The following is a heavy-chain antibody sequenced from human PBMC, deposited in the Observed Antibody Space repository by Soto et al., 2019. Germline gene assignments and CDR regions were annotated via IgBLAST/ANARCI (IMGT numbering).Heavy chain of an antibody. V-gene: IGHV1-46*01. D-gene: IGHD3-22*01. CDR3: ARDPRSYYYDSSGYPGDY. Sequence: QVQLVQSGAEVKKPGASVKVSCKASGYTFTSYYMHWVRQAPGQGLEWMGIINPSGGSTSYAQKFQGRVTMTRDTSTSTVYMELSSLRSEDTAVYYCARDPRSYYYDSSGYPGDYWGQGTLVTVSS. J-gene: IGHJ4*02. CDR1: GYTFTSYY. CDR2: INPSGGST.